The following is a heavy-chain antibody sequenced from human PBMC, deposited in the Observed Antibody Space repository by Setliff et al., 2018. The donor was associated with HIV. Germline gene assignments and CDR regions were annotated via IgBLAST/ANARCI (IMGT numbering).Heavy chain of an antibody. CDR3: ARGIQHVVVVTAVRYFDS. CDR2: IYHSGST. CDR1: GGSISSSNW. V-gene: IGHV4-4*02. Sequence: SETLSLTCAVSGGSISSSNWWSWVRQPPGKGLEWIGEIYHSGSTNYNPSLKSRVTISLDTSKNQFSLKLSSVTAADTAVYYCARGIQHVVVVTAVRYFDSWGQGTLVTVSS. D-gene: IGHD2-21*02. J-gene: IGHJ4*02.